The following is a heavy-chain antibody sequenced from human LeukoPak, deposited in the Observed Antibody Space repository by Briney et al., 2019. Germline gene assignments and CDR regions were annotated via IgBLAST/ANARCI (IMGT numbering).Heavy chain of an antibody. D-gene: IGHD2-2*01. CDR1: GYTFTSYD. CDR3: ARLSSTSSYPTDY. J-gene: IGHJ4*02. V-gene: IGHV1-8*01. Sequence: ASVKVSCKASGYTFTSYDINWVRQATGQGLEWMGWMNPNSGNTGYAQKFQGRVTMTRNTSISTAYRELSSLRSEDTAVYYCARLSSTSSYPTDYWGQGTLVTVSS. CDR2: MNPNSGNT.